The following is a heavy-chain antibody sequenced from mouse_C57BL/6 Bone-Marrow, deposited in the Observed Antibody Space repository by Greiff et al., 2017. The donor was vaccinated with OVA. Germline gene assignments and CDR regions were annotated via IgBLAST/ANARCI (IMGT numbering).Heavy chain of an antibody. CDR2: INPGSGGT. V-gene: IGHV1-54*01. CDR3: ARSTMITRGFAY. CDR1: GYAFTNYL. J-gene: IGHJ3*01. D-gene: IGHD2-4*01. Sequence: VKLQQSGAELVRPGTSVKVSCKASGYAFTNYLIEWVKQRPGQGLEWIGVINPGSGGTNYNEKFKGKATLTADKSSSTAYMQLSSLTSEDSAVYFCARSTMITRGFAYWGQGTLVTVSA.